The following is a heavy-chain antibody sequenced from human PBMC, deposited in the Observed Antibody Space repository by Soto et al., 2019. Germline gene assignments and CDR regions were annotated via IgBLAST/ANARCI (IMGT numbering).Heavy chain of an antibody. CDR3: AREKDLILGGYAFGY. D-gene: IGHD1-26*01. Sequence: QVQLQESGPRLVKPSETLSLTCSVSDSSMSPYYWTWFRQAPGKGLEWIGHLVYRGTATYNPALKGRVTISLDTSKKQVSLKLSSVIAADTAVYYCAREKDLILGGYAFGYWGPGTLVTVSS. V-gene: IGHV4-59*01. J-gene: IGHJ3*01. CDR1: DSSMSPYY. CDR2: LVYRGTA.